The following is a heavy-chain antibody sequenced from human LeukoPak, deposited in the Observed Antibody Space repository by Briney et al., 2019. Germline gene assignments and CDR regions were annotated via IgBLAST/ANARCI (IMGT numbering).Heavy chain of an antibody. V-gene: IGHV1-69*05. Sequence: SVKVSCKASGGTFSSYAISWVRQAPGQGLEWMGRIIPIFGTANYAQKFQGRVTITTDESTSTAYMELSSLRSEDTAVYYCARGRYCGGDCYWDWGQGTLVTISS. D-gene: IGHD2-21*02. CDR2: IIPIFGTA. J-gene: IGHJ4*02. CDR1: GGTFSSYA. CDR3: ARGRYCGGDCYWD.